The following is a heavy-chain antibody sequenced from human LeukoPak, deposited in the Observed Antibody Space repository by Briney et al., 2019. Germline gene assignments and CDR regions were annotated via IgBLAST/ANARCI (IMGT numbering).Heavy chain of an antibody. J-gene: IGHJ3*02. V-gene: IGHV4-39*01. Sequence: PSETLSLTCIVSGGSISSSDYYWGWIRQPPGRGLEWIGSIYYSGNTYYSPSLKSRVTISVDTSKNQFSLKLTSVTAADTAVYYCARHEWGITNGFDIWGQGTMLTVSS. CDR1: GGSISSSDYY. CDR2: IYYSGNT. D-gene: IGHD7-27*01. CDR3: ARHEWGITNGFDI.